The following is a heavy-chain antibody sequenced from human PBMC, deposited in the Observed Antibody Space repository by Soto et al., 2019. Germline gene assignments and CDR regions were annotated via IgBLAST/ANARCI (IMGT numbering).Heavy chain of an antibody. Sequence: SGPTLVNPTQTLTLTCTFSGFSLSTLGTCVTWIRQPPGKALEWLALINWDNNEYYNPSLKTRLTISRDTSKNQVVLTMTNVDPVDTATYYCARIPHYRASSYMDSWGQGTLLTVSS. CDR2: INWDNNE. J-gene: IGHJ1*01. V-gene: IGHV2-70*01. CDR1: GFSLSTLGTC. CDR3: ARIPHYRASSYMDS. D-gene: IGHD3-10*01.